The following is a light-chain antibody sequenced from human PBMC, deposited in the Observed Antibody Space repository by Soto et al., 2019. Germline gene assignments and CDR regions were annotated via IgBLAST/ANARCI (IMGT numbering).Light chain of an antibody. CDR1: QAVRNTY. Sequence: VLTQSPGTLSLSPGERATLSCRASQAVRNTYLAWYQQKPGQAPRLLIFDASTRASGIPDRFGGSGSGTDFTLTISRLEPEDFAVYYCQQYGAAPFAFGHGTRVDIK. V-gene: IGKV3-20*01. CDR3: QQYGAAPFA. J-gene: IGKJ3*01. CDR2: DAS.